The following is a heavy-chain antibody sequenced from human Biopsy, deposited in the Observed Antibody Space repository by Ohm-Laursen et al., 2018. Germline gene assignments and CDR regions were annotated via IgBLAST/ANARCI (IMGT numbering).Heavy chain of an antibody. CDR3: ARLGSGDYFPTFFDF. CDR1: GVSINGGRYY. Sequence: SEPLSHTCTVSGVSINGGRYYWNWIRHHPGKGLEWIGNIFYSANTYYNPSLKSRVTISVDTSKNQFSLKLSSVTAADTAVYYCARLGSGDYFPTFFDFWGQGALVTVSS. D-gene: IGHD5-12*01. J-gene: IGHJ4*02. CDR2: IFYSANT. V-gene: IGHV4-31*03.